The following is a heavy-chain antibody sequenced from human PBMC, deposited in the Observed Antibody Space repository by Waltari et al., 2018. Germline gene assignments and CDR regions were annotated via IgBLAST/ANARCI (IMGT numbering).Heavy chain of an antibody. V-gene: IGHV1-46*01. CDR1: YY. D-gene: IGHD6-6*01. Sequence: YYMHWVRQAPGQGLEWMGIINPSGGSTSYAQKFQGRVTMTRDTSTSTVYMELSSLRSEDTAVYYCARDHLEYSSSSVFDYWGQGTLVTVSS. CDR3: ARDHLEYSSSSVFDY. J-gene: IGHJ4*02. CDR2: INPSGGST.